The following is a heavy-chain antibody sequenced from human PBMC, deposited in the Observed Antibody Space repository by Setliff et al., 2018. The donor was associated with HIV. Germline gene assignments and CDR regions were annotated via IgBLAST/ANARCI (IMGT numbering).Heavy chain of an antibody. V-gene: IGHV1-69*05. J-gene: IGHJ6*03. CDR3: ARDAFDYTAYYYSYMDV. CDR2: IIPIFGTA. D-gene: IGHD4-4*01. CDR1: GGTFSSYP. Sequence: ASVKVSCKASGGTFSSYPISWVRQAPGQGLEWMGGIIPIFGTANYAQKFQGRVTMTRDTSTSTVYMELSSLRSEDTAVYYCARDAFDYTAYYYSYMDVWGKGTTVTVSS.